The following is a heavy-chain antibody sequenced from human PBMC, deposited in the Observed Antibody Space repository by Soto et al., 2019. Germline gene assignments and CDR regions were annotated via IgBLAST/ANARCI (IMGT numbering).Heavy chain of an antibody. CDR2: IYYSGST. V-gene: IGHV4-59*01. Sequence: PSETLSLTCTVSGGSISSYYWSWIRQPPGKGLEWIGYIYYSGSTNYNPSLKSRVTISVDTSKNQFSLKLSSVTAADTAVYYCASSIGYSYGYCFDYWGQGTLVTVS. CDR1: GGSISSYY. D-gene: IGHD5-18*01. CDR3: ASSIGYSYGYCFDY. J-gene: IGHJ4*02.